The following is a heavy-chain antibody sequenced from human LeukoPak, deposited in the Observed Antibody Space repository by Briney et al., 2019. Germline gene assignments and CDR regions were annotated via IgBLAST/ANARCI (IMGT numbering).Heavy chain of an antibody. CDR2: ISYDGSDK. V-gene: IGHV3-30*05. CDR1: GFTFSSYG. J-gene: IGHJ4*02. D-gene: IGHD1-26*01. CDR3: ARARGGTYGDFFDY. Sequence: GGSLRLSCADSGFTFSSYGMHWVRQAPGKGLEWVAVISYDGSDKYYADSVKGRFTISRDSPKNTLYLQMDSLRAEGMAVYYCARARGGTYGDFFDYWGQGTLVSVSS.